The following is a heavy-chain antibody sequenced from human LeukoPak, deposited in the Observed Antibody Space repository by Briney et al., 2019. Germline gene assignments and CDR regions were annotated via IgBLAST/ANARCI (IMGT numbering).Heavy chain of an antibody. Sequence: GGSLRLSCAASGFTFSSYAMSWVRQAPGKGLEWVSAISGSGGSTYYADSVKGRFTISRDNSKNTLYLQMNSLRAEDTAVYYCAKVSYGSGSYYTPFEFDYWGQGTLVTVSS. J-gene: IGHJ4*02. CDR3: AKVSYGSGSYYTPFEFDY. CDR1: GFTFSSYA. CDR2: ISGSGGST. D-gene: IGHD3-10*01. V-gene: IGHV3-23*01.